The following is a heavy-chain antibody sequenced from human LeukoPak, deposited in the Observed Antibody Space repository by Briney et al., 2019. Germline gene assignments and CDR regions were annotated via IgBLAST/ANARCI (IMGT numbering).Heavy chain of an antibody. CDR3: AKDGEMGATDEKAN. CDR2: ISYDGSNK. D-gene: IGHD1-26*01. J-gene: IGHJ4*02. Sequence: QPGGSLRLSCAASGFTFSSYGMHWVRQAPGKGLEWVAVISYDGSNKYYADSVKGRFTISRDNSKNTLYLQMNSLRAEDTAVYYCAKDGEMGATDEKANWGQGTLVTVSS. CDR1: GFTFSSYG. V-gene: IGHV3-30*18.